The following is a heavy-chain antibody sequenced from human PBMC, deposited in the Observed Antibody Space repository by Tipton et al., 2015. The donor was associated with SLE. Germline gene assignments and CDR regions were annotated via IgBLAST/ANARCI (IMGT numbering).Heavy chain of an antibody. CDR1: GFTFSSYS. CDR2: ISSSSSYI. D-gene: IGHD2-15*01. CDR3: ARDRTAGSSFRWYFDL. V-gene: IGHV3-21*01. Sequence: GSLRLSCAASGFTFSSYSMNWVRQAPGKGLEWVSSISSSSSYIYYADSVKGRFTISRDNAKNSLYLQMNSLRAEDTAVYYCARDRTAGSSFRWYFDLWGRGTLVTVSS. J-gene: IGHJ2*01.